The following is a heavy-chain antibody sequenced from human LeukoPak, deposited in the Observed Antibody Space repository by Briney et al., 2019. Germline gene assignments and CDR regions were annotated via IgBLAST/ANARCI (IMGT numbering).Heavy chain of an antibody. CDR1: GFTFSNYA. J-gene: IGHJ4*02. Sequence: SGGSLRLSCVASGFTFSNYAMSWVRQAPGKGLEWVSAITGSGGITYYADSVKGRFTTSRDNSKNTLYLQMNSLRAEDTAVYYCAKWGDYDVLTGYYDPDYWGQGTLVTVSS. D-gene: IGHD3-9*01. CDR2: ITGSGGIT. V-gene: IGHV3-23*01. CDR3: AKWGDYDVLTGYYDPDY.